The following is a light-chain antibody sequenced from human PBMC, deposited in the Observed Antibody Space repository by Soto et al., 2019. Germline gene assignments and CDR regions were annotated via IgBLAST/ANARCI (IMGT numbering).Light chain of an antibody. V-gene: IGKV1-39*01. Sequence: DIQMTQSPSSLSASVGDRITITCRASHSISSYLNWYQQRPGKAPNLLIYAASSLRSGVPSRFSGRGSGTEFTLTISSLTPEDVATYYCQQSYSTPYTFGHGTKLAIE. CDR1: HSISSY. CDR2: AAS. J-gene: IGKJ2*01. CDR3: QQSYSTPYT.